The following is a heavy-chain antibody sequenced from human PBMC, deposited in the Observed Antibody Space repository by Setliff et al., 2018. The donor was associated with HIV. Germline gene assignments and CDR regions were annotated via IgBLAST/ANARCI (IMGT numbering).Heavy chain of an antibody. CDR2: IIPIFNTS. D-gene: IGHD5-12*01. Sequence: SVKVSCKASGGTFSLYAINWVRQAPGQGLEWMGGIIPIFNTSNYAQKFQGRVTITADGSTSTAYMELSSLRFEDTATYYCARDQATGYEKVWFSWIDPWGQGTLVTVSS. V-gene: IGHV1-69*13. CDR3: ARDQATGYEKVWFSWIDP. CDR1: GGTFSLYA. J-gene: IGHJ5*02.